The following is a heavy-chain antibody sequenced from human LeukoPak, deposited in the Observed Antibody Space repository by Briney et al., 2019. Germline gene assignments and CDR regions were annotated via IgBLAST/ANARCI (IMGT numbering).Heavy chain of an antibody. D-gene: IGHD4-11*01. CDR3: ARFNYFWFDP. CDR2: IIPIFGMA. J-gene: IGHJ5*02. CDR1: GGTFSSYA. V-gene: IGHV1-69*04. Sequence: SVKVSCKASGGTFSSYAISWVRQAPGQGLEWMGRIIPIFGMANYAQKFQGRVTITADKSTSTAYMELSSLRSEDTAVYYCARFNYFWFDPWGQGTLVTVSS.